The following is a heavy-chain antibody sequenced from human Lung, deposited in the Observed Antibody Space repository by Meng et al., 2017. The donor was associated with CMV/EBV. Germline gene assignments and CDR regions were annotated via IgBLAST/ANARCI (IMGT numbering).Heavy chain of an antibody. D-gene: IGHD3-22*01. V-gene: IGHV3-74*01. CDR2: ITSDGSST. J-gene: IGHJ4*02. CDR1: GFTFNTYW. CDR3: AREYRLKYDSSGFDF. Sequence: AGFTFNTYWMPWVRQAPGKGLVWVSRITSDGSSTTYADSVKGRFTISRDNAKNTLYLQMNSLGAEDTAVYYCAREYRLKYDSSGFDFWGQGTLVTVSS.